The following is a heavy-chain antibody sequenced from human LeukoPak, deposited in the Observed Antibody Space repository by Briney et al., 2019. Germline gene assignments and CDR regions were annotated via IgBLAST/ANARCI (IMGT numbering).Heavy chain of an antibody. J-gene: IGHJ4*02. CDR1: GYTFTSYD. D-gene: IGHD4-17*01. V-gene: IGHV1-8*01. CDR2: MNPNSGNT. CDR3: ARGPRTVTILDY. Sequence: ASVKVSCKASGYTFTSYDINWVRQATGQGLEWMGWMNPNSGNTGYAQKFQGRVTMTRNTSISTAYMELSSLKSEDTAVYYCARGPRTVTILDYWGQGTLVTVSS.